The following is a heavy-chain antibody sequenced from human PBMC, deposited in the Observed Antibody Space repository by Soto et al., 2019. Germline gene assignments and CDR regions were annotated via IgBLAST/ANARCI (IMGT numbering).Heavy chain of an antibody. CDR2: ISGSGCGT. V-gene: IGHV3-23*01. CDR1: VFTFSSYA. D-gene: IGHD1-1*01. CDR3: AKFGMATTKRSPPYYIDY. Sequence: GGPLRLSCAASVFTFSSYAMSWFRQAPGKGLDWVSSISGSGCGTYYADYVKGRFTFYRHNSKNTLYLKMNRLRAEDTAVYYCAKFGMATTKRSPPYYIDYWGHGALVTVSS. J-gene: IGHJ4*01.